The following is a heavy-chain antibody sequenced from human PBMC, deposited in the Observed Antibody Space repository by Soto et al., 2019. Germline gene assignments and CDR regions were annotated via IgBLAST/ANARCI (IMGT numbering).Heavy chain of an antibody. Sequence: EVQLVESGGGLVQPGRSLRLSCAASGFTFDDYAMHWVRQAPGKGLEWVSGISWNSGSIGYADSVKGRFTISRDNAKNSMYLQMNSLRAEDPALYYCAKDTGPDILTGSPCGMDVWGQGTTVTVSS. V-gene: IGHV3-9*01. CDR3: AKDTGPDILTGSPCGMDV. J-gene: IGHJ6*02. D-gene: IGHD3-9*01. CDR2: ISWNSGSI. CDR1: GFTFDDYA.